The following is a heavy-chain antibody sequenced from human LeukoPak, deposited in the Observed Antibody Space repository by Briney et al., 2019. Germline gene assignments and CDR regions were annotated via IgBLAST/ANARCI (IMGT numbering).Heavy chain of an antibody. CDR3: ASHSETYSPSFDY. J-gene: IGHJ4*02. CDR1: GDSISSYY. Sequence: RPSETLCLTCTVSGDSISSYYWSWIRQAPGKGLEWIGFIYYSGSTNYNPSLESRGTISVDTSKNQFSLKLSSLTAADTAVYYCASHSETYSPSFDYWGQGTLVTVSS. D-gene: IGHD1-26*01. CDR2: IYYSGST. V-gene: IGHV4-59*12.